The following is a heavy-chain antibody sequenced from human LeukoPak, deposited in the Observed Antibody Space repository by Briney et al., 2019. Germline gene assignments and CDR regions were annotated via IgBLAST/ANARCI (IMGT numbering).Heavy chain of an antibody. CDR2: MKEDGSEK. D-gene: IGHD1-26*01. J-gene: IGHJ1*01. Sequence: GGSLRLSCAASGFTFSSYSMSWVRQAPGKGLEWVANMKEDGSEKYYMDSVKGRFTISRDNAKNSLYLQMNSLRAEDTAVYYCAAEVGAHTGFQHWGQGTLVTVSS. V-gene: IGHV3-7*01. CDR3: AAEVGAHTGFQH. CDR1: GFTFSSYS.